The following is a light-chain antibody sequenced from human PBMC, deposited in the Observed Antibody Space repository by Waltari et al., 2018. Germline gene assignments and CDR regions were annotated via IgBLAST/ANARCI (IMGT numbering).Light chain of an antibody. Sequence: DIQMTQSPSSLSASVEDRVIITCRASQKISSYLNWYQQKPGTAPRLLIYNSFLVQIGVPSSFSGSGSKTDFTLTISSLQPGDFGTDYCQQTYTTPRTFGQGTKVETK. CDR3: QQTYTTPRT. CDR2: NSF. J-gene: IGKJ1*01. V-gene: IGKV1-39*01. CDR1: QKISSY.